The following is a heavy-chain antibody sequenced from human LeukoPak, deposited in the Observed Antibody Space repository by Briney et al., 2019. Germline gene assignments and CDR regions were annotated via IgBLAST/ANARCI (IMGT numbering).Heavy chain of an antibody. CDR2: ISSSSSYI. CDR3: ARAQYSSGWYPRGYYYYGMDV. D-gene: IGHD6-19*01. J-gene: IGHJ6*02. CDR1: GFTFSSYS. V-gene: IGHV3-21*01. Sequence: GGSLRLSCAASGFTFSSYSMNWVRQAPGKGLEWVSSISSSSSYIYYADSVKGRFTISRDNAKNSLYLQMNSLRAEDTAVYCCARAQYSSGWYPRGYYYYGMDVWGQGTTVTVSS.